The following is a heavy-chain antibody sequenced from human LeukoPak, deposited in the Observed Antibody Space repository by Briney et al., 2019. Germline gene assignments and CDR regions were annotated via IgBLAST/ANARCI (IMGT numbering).Heavy chain of an antibody. D-gene: IGHD1-7*01. Sequence: PGGSLRLSCAASGFTVSSNFMSWVRQAPGKGLEWVSVIYSGGSTYYADSVKGRFAISRDNSKNTLYLQMNSLRAEDTAVYYCTKLRGDDPGYWGQGTLVTVSS. CDR3: TKLRGDDPGY. V-gene: IGHV3-53*01. CDR1: GFTVSSNF. J-gene: IGHJ4*02. CDR2: IYSGGST.